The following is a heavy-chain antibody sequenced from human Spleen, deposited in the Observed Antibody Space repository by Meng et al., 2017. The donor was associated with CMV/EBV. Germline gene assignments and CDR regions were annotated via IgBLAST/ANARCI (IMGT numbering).Heavy chain of an antibody. CDR1: GFIFDSYG. V-gene: IGHV3-20*04. D-gene: IGHD6-19*01. CDR2: ITYNGENI. J-gene: IGHJ4*02. CDR3: ARAVGSSGWYYFDY. Sequence: GGSLRLSCAASGFIFDSYGVSWVRQAPGKGLEWISGITYNGENIGYADSVRGRFTISRDNSKNTLYLQMNSLRAEDTAVYYCARAVGSSGWYYFDYWGQGTLVTVSS.